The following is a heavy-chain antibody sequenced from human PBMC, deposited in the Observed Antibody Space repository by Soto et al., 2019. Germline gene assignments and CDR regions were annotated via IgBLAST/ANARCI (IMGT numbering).Heavy chain of an antibody. V-gene: IGHV4-4*02. CDR2: IYHTGHA. CDR1: GDSITNNHW. D-gene: IGHD3-16*01. CDR3: SSKLGPYYYGLVV. Sequence: QMQLRESGPGLVKPSGTLSLTCTVYGDSITNNHWWTWVRQSPGKGPEMIGEIYHTGHANYNPSLNSRVAISVDKSKNQFSLTLNSVTAADTAVYYCSSKLGPYYYGLVVWGQGTTVTVSS. J-gene: IGHJ6*02.